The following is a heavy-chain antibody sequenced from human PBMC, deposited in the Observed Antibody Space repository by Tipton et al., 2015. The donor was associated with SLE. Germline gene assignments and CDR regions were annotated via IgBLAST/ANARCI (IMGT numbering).Heavy chain of an antibody. Sequence: SLRLSCAASGFTFSSYAMHWVRQAPGKGLEWVAVISYDGSNKYYADSVKGRFTISRDNSKNTLYLQMNSLRAEDTAVYYCAKDVGSTSWYYFDYWGQGTLVTVSS. CDR1: GFTFSSYA. CDR2: ISYDGSNK. J-gene: IGHJ4*02. V-gene: IGHV3-30-3*01. D-gene: IGHD2-2*01. CDR3: AKDVGSTSWYYFDY.